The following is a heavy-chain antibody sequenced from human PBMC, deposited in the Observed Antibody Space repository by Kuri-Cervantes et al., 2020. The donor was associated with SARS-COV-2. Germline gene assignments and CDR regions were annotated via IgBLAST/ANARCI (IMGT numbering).Heavy chain of an antibody. D-gene: IGHD6-19*01. V-gene: IGHV3-7*03. J-gene: IGHJ4*02. CDR3: ARDPEYSSGWYERGYYFDY. Sequence: GESLKISCAASGFTFSSYWMSWVRQAPGKGLEWVANIKQDGSEKYYVDSVKGRFTISRDNAKNSLYLQMNSLRAEDTAVYYCARDPEYSSGWYERGYYFDYWGQGTLVTVSS. CDR2: IKQDGSEK. CDR1: GFTFSSYW.